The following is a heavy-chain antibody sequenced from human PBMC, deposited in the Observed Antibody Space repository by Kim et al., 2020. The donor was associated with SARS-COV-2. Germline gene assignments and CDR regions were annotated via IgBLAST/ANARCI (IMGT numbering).Heavy chain of an antibody. V-gene: IGHV4-59*13. Sequence: SETLSLTCTVSGGSISSYYWSWIRQPPGKGLEWIGYIYYSGSTNYNPSLKSRVTISVDTSKNQFSLKLSSVTAADTAVYYCARRALGYCSSTSCYSGMDAWGQGTTVTVSS. CDR1: GGSISSYY. D-gene: IGHD2-2*02. CDR3: ARRALGYCSSTSCYSGMDA. CDR2: IYYSGST. J-gene: IGHJ6*02.